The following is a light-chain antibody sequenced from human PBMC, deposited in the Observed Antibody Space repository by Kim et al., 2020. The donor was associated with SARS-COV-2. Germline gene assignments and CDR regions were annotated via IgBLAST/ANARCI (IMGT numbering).Light chain of an antibody. V-gene: IGLV4-69*02. CDR1: SGHNTFR. J-gene: IGLJ3*02. Sequence: QAVVTQSPSASASLGASVKLTCTLSSGHNTFRIAWYQQQQRRRPRFLMILDSDGSHSRGDGIPNRFSGSSSGADRYLTISSRQSDDEADYYCQAWGTGIGVFGGGTQLTVL. CDR3: QAWGTGIGV. CDR2: LDSDGSH.